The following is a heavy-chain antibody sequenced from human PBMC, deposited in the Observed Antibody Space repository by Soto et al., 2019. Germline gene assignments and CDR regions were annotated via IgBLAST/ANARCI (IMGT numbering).Heavy chain of an antibody. CDR3: ARGRAARPRGCNY. CDR1: GFTFSSYS. Sequence: GGSLSLSCAASGFTFSSYSMNWVRPAPGKGLEWVSSISSSSSYIYYADSVKGRFTISRDNAKNSLYLQMNSLRAEDTAVYYCARGRAARPRGCNYWGQGTLVTVSS. D-gene: IGHD6-6*01. J-gene: IGHJ4*02. V-gene: IGHV3-21*01. CDR2: ISSSSSYI.